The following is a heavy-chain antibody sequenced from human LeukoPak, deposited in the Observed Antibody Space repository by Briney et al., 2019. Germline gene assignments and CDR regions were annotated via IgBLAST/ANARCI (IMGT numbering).Heavy chain of an antibody. CDR2: ISSSPSYI. V-gene: IGHV3-21*01. CDR3: AKDRCSNGIGCLYYYMDV. D-gene: IGHD2-8*01. J-gene: IGHJ6*03. CDR1: GFTFNKYN. Sequence: GGSLRLSCAASGFTFNKYNMNWVRQAPGKGLEWVSSISSSPSYIYYADSVQGRFTLSRDNAKNSLYLQMNSLRAEDTAVYYCAKDRCSNGIGCLYYYMDVWGKGTTVTISS.